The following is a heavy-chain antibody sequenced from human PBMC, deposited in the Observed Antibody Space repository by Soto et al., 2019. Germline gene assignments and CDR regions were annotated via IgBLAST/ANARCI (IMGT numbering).Heavy chain of an antibody. Sequence: ASVKVSCKASGYSFTNYDISWVRQAPGQGLEWMGWISPYNGDTNYAQKLQGRVTMTTDTSTTTAYMELRSLRSDDTAVYYCARYCSSTSCDHYFDYWGQGTLVTVSS. J-gene: IGHJ4*02. V-gene: IGHV1-18*01. D-gene: IGHD2-2*01. CDR2: ISPYNGDT. CDR3: ARYCSSTSCDHYFDY. CDR1: GYSFTNYD.